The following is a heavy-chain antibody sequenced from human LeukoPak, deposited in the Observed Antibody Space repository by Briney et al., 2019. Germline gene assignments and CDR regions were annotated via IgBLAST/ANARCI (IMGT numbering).Heavy chain of an antibody. V-gene: IGHV3-23*01. CDR1: GFTFSSYA. Sequence: GGSLRLSCAASGFTFSSYAMSWVRQAPGKGLEWVSAISKNTVDTYYADSVKGRLTISRDSSKNTVYLQMNSLRAEDTAVYYCVRDMEPLRYFDTWGQGTLVTISS. D-gene: IGHD3-9*01. J-gene: IGHJ4*02. CDR2: ISKNTVDT. CDR3: VRDMEPLRYFDT.